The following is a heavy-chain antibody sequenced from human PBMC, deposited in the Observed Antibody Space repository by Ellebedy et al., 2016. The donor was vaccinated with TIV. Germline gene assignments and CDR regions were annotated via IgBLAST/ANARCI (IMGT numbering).Heavy chain of an antibody. CDR1: GGTFSSYA. Sequence: AASVKVSCKASGGTFSSYAISWVRQAPGQGLEWMGRIIPILGIANYAQKFQGRVTITADKSTSTSYMELSSLRSEDTAVYYCARGRPRPPGVDYWGQGTLVTVSS. CDR2: IIPILGIA. J-gene: IGHJ4*02. V-gene: IGHV1-69*04. CDR3: ARGRPRPPGVDY. D-gene: IGHD3-10*01.